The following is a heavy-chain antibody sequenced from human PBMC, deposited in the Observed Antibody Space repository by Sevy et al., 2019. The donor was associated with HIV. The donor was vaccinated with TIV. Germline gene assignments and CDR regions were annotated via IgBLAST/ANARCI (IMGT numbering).Heavy chain of an antibody. V-gene: IGHV1-8*01. Sequence: ASEKVSCKASGYTFTSYDINWVRQATGQGLEWMGWMNPNSGNTGYAQKFQGRVTMTRNTSISTAYMELSSLRSEDTAVYYCARDLKTSYYYGSGSSEYWGQGTLVTVSS. D-gene: IGHD3-10*01. CDR1: GYTFTSYD. CDR2: MNPNSGNT. J-gene: IGHJ4*02. CDR3: ARDLKTSYYYGSGSSEY.